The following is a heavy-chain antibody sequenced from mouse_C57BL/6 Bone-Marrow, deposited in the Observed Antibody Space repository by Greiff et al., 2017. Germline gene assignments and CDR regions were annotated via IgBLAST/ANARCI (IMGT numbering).Heavy chain of an antibody. CDR3: TKNYDYDFYAMDY. Sequence: EVQLQQSGTVLARPGASVKMSCKTSGYTFTSYWMHWVKQRPGQGLEWIGAIYPGNSDTSYNQKFKGKAKLTAVTSASTAYMELGSLTNEDSAVYYCTKNYDYDFYAMDYWGQGTSVTVSS. J-gene: IGHJ4*01. V-gene: IGHV1-5*01. CDR2: IYPGNSDT. D-gene: IGHD2-4*01. CDR1: GYTFTSYW.